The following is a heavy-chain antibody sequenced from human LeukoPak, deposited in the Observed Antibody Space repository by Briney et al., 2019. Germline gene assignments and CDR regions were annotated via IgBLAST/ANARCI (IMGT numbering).Heavy chain of an antibody. J-gene: IGHJ5*01. CDR3: TRQLSWASDTGDS. Sequence: SETLSLTCNVSGGSSSCSRPYGGWVRQPPGGGLEWIGSIRYIGTTYYNPSLQSRLTISFDNSQNQFSLKLKSETAADTSMYYCTRQLSWASDTGDSWGQGTLVTVSS. D-gene: IGHD6-13*01. V-gene: IGHV4-39*01. CDR1: GGSSSCSRPY. CDR2: IRYIGTT.